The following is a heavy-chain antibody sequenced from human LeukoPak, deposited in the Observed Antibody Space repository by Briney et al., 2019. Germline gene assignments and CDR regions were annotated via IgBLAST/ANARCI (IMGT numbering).Heavy chain of an antibody. CDR2: ISGSGGST. D-gene: IGHD2-21*02. CDR3: AKDPLAVTTRFDY. J-gene: IGHJ4*02. CDR1: GFTFSNYA. V-gene: IGHV3-23*01. Sequence: PGGSLRPSCAASGFTFSNYAMSWVRQAPGKGLEWVSAISGSGGSTYYADSVKGRFTISRDNSKNTLYLQMNSLRAEDTAVYYCAKDPLAVTTRFDYWGQGTLVTVSS.